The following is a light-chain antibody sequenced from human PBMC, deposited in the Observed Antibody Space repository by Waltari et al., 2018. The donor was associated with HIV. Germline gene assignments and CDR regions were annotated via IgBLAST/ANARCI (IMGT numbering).Light chain of an antibody. CDR3: GAWNGSPSGPV. V-gene: IGLV1-47*01. J-gene: IGLJ3*02. CDR2: RND. Sequence: QSVLTQPPSVSGAPGQRVTVSCSGSSPSIGSGYVCWYQQLPGAAPKLVIDRNDRRPSGVPDLFSGSKSGTSASLAISGLRSEDEAVYYCGAWNGSPSGPVFGGGTKLTVL. CDR1: SPSIGSGY.